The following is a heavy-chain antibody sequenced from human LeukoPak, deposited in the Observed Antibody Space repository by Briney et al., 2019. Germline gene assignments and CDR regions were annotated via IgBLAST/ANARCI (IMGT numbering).Heavy chain of an antibody. D-gene: IGHD3-22*01. CDR2: IKQDGSEK. Sequence: GGSLRLSCAASGFTFSSYWMSWVRQAPGKGLEWVANIKQDGSEKYYVDSVKGRFTISRDNAKNSLYLQMNSLRAEDTAVYYCARVYDSSGYYYFEDAFDIWGQGTMVTVSS. CDR1: GFTFSSYW. J-gene: IGHJ3*02. CDR3: ARVYDSSGYYYFEDAFDI. V-gene: IGHV3-7*01.